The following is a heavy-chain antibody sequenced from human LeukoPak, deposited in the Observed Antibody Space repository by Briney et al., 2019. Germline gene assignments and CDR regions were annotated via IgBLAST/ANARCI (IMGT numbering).Heavy chain of an antibody. CDR2: MSYDGGDK. CDR3: AKRDKRSSSWYLIDY. D-gene: IGHD6-13*01. CDR1: GFTFSSYG. Sequence: PGGSLRLSCAASGFTFSSYGMHWVRQAPGKGLEWVAVMSYDGGDKYYADSVKGRFTISRDNSKNTLYLQMNSLRAEDTAVYYCAKRDKRSSSWYLIDYWGQGTLATVSS. J-gene: IGHJ4*02. V-gene: IGHV3-30*18.